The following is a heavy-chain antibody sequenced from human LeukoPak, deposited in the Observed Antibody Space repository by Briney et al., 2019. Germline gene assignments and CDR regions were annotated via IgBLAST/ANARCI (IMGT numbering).Heavy chain of an antibody. V-gene: IGHV1-69*13. Sequence: SVKVSCKASGYTFTSYYIHWVRQAPGQGLEWMGGIIPIFGTANYAQKFQGRVKITADESTSTAYMELSSLRSEDTAVYYCARKRPYSSSSSVGYFDYWGQGTLVTVSS. J-gene: IGHJ4*02. CDR1: GYTFTSYY. CDR2: IIPIFGTA. D-gene: IGHD6-6*01. CDR3: ARKRPYSSSSSVGYFDY.